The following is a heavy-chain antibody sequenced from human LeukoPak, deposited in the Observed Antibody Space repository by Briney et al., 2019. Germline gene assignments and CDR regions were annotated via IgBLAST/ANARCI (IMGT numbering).Heavy chain of an antibody. D-gene: IGHD3-10*01. CDR2: INPNSGGT. V-gene: IGHV1-2*02. CDR1: GYTFTGYY. Sequence: ASVKVSCKASGYTFTGYYMHWVRQAPGQGLERMGWINPNSGGTNYAQKFQGRVTMTRDTSISTAYMELSRLRSDDTAVYYCARDTWYGSGSYLYWGQGTLVTVSS. J-gene: IGHJ4*02. CDR3: ARDTWYGSGSYLY.